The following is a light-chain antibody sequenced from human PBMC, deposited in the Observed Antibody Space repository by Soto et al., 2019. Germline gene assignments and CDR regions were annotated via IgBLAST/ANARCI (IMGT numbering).Light chain of an antibody. CDR2: AAS. V-gene: IGKV1-39*01. J-gene: IGKJ4*01. Sequence: DVQMTQSPSSLSASVGDTVTITCRASQSIGSYLNWYQHRPGKAPSLLIFAASSLHSGVPARFSGSGSGTNFTLTINSLQPEDFATYYCLQTHNSLTFGGGTKVDIK. CDR1: QSIGSY. CDR3: LQTHNSLT.